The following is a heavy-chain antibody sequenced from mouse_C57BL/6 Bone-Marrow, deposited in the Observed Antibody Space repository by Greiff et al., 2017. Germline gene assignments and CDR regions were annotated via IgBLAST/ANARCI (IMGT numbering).Heavy chain of an antibody. D-gene: IGHD2-5*01. J-gene: IGHJ1*03. CDR1: EYEFPSHD. Sequence: EVQVVESGGGLVQPGESLKLSCESNEYEFPSHDMSWVRKTPEKRLELVAAINSDGGSTYYPDTMERRFIISRDNTKKTLYLQMSSLRSEDTAFYYCARQRTIVTTRYFDVWGTGTTVTVSS. V-gene: IGHV5-2*01. CDR3: ARQRTIVTTRYFDV. CDR2: INSDGGST.